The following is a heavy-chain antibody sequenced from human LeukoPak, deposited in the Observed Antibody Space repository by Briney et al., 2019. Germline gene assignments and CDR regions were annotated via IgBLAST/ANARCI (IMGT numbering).Heavy chain of an antibody. CDR1: GFTISSYS. J-gene: IGHJ6*03. Sequence: GGSLRLSCAASGFTISSYSMNWVRQAPGKGLEWVSSISSSSSYIYYADSVKGRFTISRDNAKNSLYLQMNSLRAEDTAVYYCARAQAYDSSGSHYYYYYYMDVWGKGTTVTISS. CDR2: ISSSSSYI. V-gene: IGHV3-21*04. D-gene: IGHD3-22*01. CDR3: ARAQAYDSSGSHYYYYYYMDV.